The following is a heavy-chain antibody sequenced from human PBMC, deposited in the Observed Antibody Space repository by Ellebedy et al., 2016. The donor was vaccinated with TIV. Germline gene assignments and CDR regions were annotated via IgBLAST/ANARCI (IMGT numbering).Heavy chain of an antibody. Sequence: SETLSLTCTVSGGSISGSSYYWGWIRQPSGTGLEWIGNIFDTGSTYCNPSLKSRVTISVDTSKNQFSLKLRSVTAADTAVYYCARSLMIFSFDKCYFDLWGRGTLVTVSS. CDR1: GGSISGSSYY. D-gene: IGHD3/OR15-3a*01. J-gene: IGHJ2*01. CDR2: IFDTGST. CDR3: ARSLMIFSFDKCYFDL. V-gene: IGHV4-39*01.